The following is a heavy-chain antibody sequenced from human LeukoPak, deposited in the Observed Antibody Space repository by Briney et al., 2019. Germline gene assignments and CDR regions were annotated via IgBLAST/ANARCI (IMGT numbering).Heavy chain of an antibody. Sequence: GGSLRLSCAASGFTFSSYAMSWVRQAPGKGLEWVSAISGSGGSTYYADSVKGRFTISRDNSKNTLYLQMNSLRAEDTAVYYCARDRPNSNYGGSLDYWGQGTLVTVSS. D-gene: IGHD4-11*01. CDR1: GFTFSSYA. J-gene: IGHJ4*02. CDR2: ISGSGGST. CDR3: ARDRPNSNYGGSLDY. V-gene: IGHV3-23*01.